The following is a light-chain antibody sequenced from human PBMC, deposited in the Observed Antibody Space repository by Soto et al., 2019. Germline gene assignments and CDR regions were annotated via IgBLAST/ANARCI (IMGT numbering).Light chain of an antibody. CDR1: SSDVGSYNR. CDR2: EVS. CDR3: SLYTSTTTFV. J-gene: IGLJ1*01. Sequence: QSALTQPPSVSGSPGQSVTISCTGTSSDVGSYNRVSWYQQPPGTAPKLMIYEVSNRPSGVPDRFSGSKSGNTASLTISGLQAEDEADYYWSLYTSTTTFVFAPSPKATVL. V-gene: IGLV2-18*01.